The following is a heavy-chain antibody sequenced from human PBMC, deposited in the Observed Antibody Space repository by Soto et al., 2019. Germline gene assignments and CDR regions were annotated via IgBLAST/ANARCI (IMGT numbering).Heavy chain of an antibody. CDR1: GGSFSGYY. V-gene: IGHV4-34*01. D-gene: IGHD3-10*01. J-gene: IGHJ4*02. CDR2: INHSGST. CDR3: ARVRITMVRGVPYFDY. Sequence: SETLSLTCAVYGGSFSGYYWSWIRQPPGKGLEWIGEINHSGSTNYNPSLKSRVTISVDTSKNQFSLKLSSVTAADTAVYYCARVRITMVRGVPYFDYWGQGTLVTVSS.